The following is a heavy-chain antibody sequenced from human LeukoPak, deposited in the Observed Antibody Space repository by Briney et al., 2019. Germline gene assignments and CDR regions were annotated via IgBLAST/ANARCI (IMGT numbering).Heavy chain of an antibody. J-gene: IGHJ3*02. D-gene: IGHD2-2*01. Sequence: SETLSLTCTVSGGSISSSSYYWGWIRQPPGKGLEWIGSIYYSGSTYYNPSLKSRVTISVDTSKNQFSLKLSSVTAADTAVYYCARGAIVPLDAFDIWGQGTMVTVSS. CDR3: ARGAIVPLDAFDI. CDR2: IYYSGST. V-gene: IGHV4-39*07. CDR1: GGSISSSSYY.